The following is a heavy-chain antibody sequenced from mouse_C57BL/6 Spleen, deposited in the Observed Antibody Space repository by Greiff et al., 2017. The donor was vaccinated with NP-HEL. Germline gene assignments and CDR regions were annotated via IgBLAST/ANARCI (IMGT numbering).Heavy chain of an antibody. CDR3: ALLYYGSSYPYWYFDV. V-gene: IGHV1-72*01. CDR2: IDPNSGGT. J-gene: IGHJ1*03. CDR1: GYTFTSYW. Sequence: VQLQQPGAELVKPGASVKLSCKASGYTFTSYWMHWVQQRPGRGLEWIGRIDPNSGGTKYNDKFKSKATLTVDKPSSTAYMKLSSLTSEDSAVYDCALLYYGSSYPYWYFDVWGTGTTVTVSS. D-gene: IGHD1-1*01.